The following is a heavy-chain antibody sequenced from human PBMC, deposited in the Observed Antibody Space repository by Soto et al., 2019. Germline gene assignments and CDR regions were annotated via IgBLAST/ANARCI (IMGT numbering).Heavy chain of an antibody. Sequence: GGSLRLSCAASGFTFDDYTMHWVRQAPGKGLEWVSLISWDGGSTYYADSVKGRFTISRDNSKNSLYLQMNSLRTEDTALYYCAKDIYGTGSLNYYYYGMDVWGQGTTVTVSS. CDR3: AKDIYGTGSLNYYYYGMDV. D-gene: IGHD1-26*01. CDR2: ISWDGGST. CDR1: GFTFDDYT. J-gene: IGHJ6*02. V-gene: IGHV3-43*01.